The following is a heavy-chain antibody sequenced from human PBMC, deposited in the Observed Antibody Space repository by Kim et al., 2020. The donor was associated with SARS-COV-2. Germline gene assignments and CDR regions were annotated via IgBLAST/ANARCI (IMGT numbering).Heavy chain of an antibody. CDR2: INAGNGNT. Sequence: ASVKVSCKASGYTFTSYAMHWVRQAPGQRLEWMGWINAGNGNTKYSQKFQGRVTITRVTSASTAYMELSSLRSEDTAVYYCARDQYSYGYFDYWGQGTLVTVSS. V-gene: IGHV1-3*01. J-gene: IGHJ4*02. CDR3: ARDQYSYGYFDY. CDR1: GYTFTSYA. D-gene: IGHD5-18*01.